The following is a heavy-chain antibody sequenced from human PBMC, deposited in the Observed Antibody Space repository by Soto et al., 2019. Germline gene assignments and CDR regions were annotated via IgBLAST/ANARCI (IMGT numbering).Heavy chain of an antibody. CDR2: IKQDGSEK. CDR1: GFTFSSYW. Sequence: GGSLRLSCAASGFTFSSYWMSWVRQAPGKGLEWVANIKQDGSEKYYVDSVKGRFTISRDNAKNSLYLQMNSLRAEDTAVYYCARMYSGYEPGRDYYYYYYMDVWGKGTTVTVSS. D-gene: IGHD5-12*01. V-gene: IGHV3-7*01. CDR3: ARMYSGYEPGRDYYYYYYMDV. J-gene: IGHJ6*03.